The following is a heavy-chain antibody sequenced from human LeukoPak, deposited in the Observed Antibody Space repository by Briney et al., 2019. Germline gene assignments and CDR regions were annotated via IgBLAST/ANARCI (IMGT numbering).Heavy chain of an antibody. V-gene: IGHV3-23*01. CDR2: ISGSGGST. Sequence: SGGSLRLSYAASGFTFSSYAMSWVRQAPGKGLEWVSAISGSGGSTYYADSVKGRFTISRDNSKNTLYLQMNSLRAEDTAVYYCAKVLGPYSSGWYEGFDYWGQGTLVTVSS. CDR3: AKVLGPYSSGWYEGFDY. D-gene: IGHD6-19*01. J-gene: IGHJ4*02. CDR1: GFTFSSYA.